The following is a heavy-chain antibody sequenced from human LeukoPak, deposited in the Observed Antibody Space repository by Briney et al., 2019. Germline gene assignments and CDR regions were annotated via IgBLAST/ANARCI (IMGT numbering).Heavy chain of an antibody. J-gene: IGHJ4*02. V-gene: IGHV1-2*02. D-gene: IGHD4-11*01. Sequence: ASVKVSCKASGYTFTGYYMHWVRQAPGQGLERMGWINPNSGGINYAQKFQGRVTMTRDTSMSTAYMEVTRLTSDDTAVFFCARSSDYSNYIIDYWGQGTLVTVSS. CDR3: ARSSDYSNYIIDY. CDR1: GYTFTGYY. CDR2: INPNSGGI.